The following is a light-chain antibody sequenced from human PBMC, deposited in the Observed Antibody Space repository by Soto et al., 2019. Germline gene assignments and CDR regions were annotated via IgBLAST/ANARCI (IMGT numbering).Light chain of an antibody. V-gene: IGLV1-40*01. CDR1: SNNVGSYA. CDR2: DNN. CDR3: QSYDTSLSGFYV. Sequence: QSVLTQEASVSGTVGQKVTLSCTGNSNNVGSYAVGWYQQLPGTAPKLLIYDNNNRPSGVPDRFSGSKSGTSASLAITGLQAEDEADYYCQSYDTSLSGFYVFGTGTKVTVL. J-gene: IGLJ1*01.